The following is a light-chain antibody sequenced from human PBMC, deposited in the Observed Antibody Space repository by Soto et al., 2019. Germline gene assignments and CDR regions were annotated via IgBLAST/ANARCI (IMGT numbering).Light chain of an antibody. CDR2: STS. Sequence: DIQMTQSPSSLSAYIGDRVTITCRASQNIDSYLNWYQQKPGKAPKLLIYSTSSLQSGVPSRFSGSGSGTDFTLTISTLQPDDFATYFCQQSYSTLPITFGQGTRLEIK. CDR3: QQSYSTLPIT. CDR1: QNIDSY. J-gene: IGKJ5*01. V-gene: IGKV1-39*01.